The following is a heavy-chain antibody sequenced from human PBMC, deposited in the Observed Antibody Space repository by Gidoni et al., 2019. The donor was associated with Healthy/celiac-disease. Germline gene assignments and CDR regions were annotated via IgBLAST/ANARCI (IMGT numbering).Heavy chain of an antibody. Sequence: QVQLQQWDAGLLKPSETLSLTCAVYGGSFSGYYWSWIRQPPGKGLEWIGEINHSGSTNYNPSLKSRVTISVDTSKNQFSLKLSSVTAADTAVYYCARAGIAARGGDYWGQGTLVTVSS. V-gene: IGHV4-34*01. D-gene: IGHD6-6*01. J-gene: IGHJ4*02. CDR3: ARAGIAARGGDY. CDR1: GGSFSGYY. CDR2: INHSGST.